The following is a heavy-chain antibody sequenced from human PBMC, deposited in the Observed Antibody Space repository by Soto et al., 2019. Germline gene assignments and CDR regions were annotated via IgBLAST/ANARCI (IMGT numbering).Heavy chain of an antibody. CDR2: IYHSGST. D-gene: IGHD2-2*01. CDR1: GGSISSGGYS. Sequence: PSETLSLTCAVSGGSISSGGYSWSWIRQPPGKGLEWIGFIYHSGSTYYNPSLKSRVTISVDRSKNQFSLKLSSVTAADTAVYYCARVPDRWGQGTLVTVSS. V-gene: IGHV4-30-2*01. J-gene: IGHJ5*02. CDR3: ARVPDR.